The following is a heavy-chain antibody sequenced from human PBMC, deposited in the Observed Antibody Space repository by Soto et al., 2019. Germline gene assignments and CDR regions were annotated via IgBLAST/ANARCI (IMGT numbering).Heavy chain of an antibody. Sequence: GASVKVSCKASGYTFTSYAMHWVRQAPGQRLEWMGWINAGNGNTKYSQKFQGRVTITRDTSASTAYMELSSLRSEDTAVYYCAKGPSGSYYFPFDYWGQGTLVTVSS. J-gene: IGHJ4*02. CDR2: INAGNGNT. CDR1: GYTFTSYA. D-gene: IGHD1-26*01. V-gene: IGHV1-3*01. CDR3: AKGPSGSYYFPFDY.